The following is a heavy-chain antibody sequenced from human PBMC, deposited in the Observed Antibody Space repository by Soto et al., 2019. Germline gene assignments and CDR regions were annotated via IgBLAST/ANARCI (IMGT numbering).Heavy chain of an antibody. J-gene: IGHJ4*02. CDR3: AKDSYYYDSSGYFDY. CDR2: ISYDGSNK. Sequence: GGSLRLSCAASGFTFSSYGMHWVRQAPGKGLEWVAVISYDGSNKYYADSVKGRFTISRDNSKNTLYLQMNSLRAEDTAVYYCAKDSYYYDSSGYFDYWGQGTLVTVSS. V-gene: IGHV3-30*18. CDR1: GFTFSSYG. D-gene: IGHD3-22*01.